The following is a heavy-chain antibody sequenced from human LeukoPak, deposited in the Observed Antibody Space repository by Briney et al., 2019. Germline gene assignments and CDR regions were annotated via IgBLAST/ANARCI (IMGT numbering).Heavy chain of an antibody. Sequence: SETLSLTCTVSGGSISSHYWSWIRQPPGKGLEWIGYTYYSGSTNYNPSLKSRVTISVDTSKNQFSLKLSSVTAADTAVYYCARWGYYDSSGYLHPLFDYWGQGTLVTVSS. CDR2: TYYSGST. J-gene: IGHJ4*02. CDR3: ARWGYYDSSGYLHPLFDY. CDR1: GGSISSHY. V-gene: IGHV4-59*11. D-gene: IGHD3-22*01.